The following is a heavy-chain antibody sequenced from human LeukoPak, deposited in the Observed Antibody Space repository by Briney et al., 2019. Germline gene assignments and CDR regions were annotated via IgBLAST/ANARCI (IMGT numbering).Heavy chain of an antibody. Sequence: GGSLRLSCAASGFTVSSNYMSWVRQAPGKGLEWVSVIYSGGSTYYADSVKSRFTISRHNSKNTLYLQMNSLRAEDTAVYYCARRMIGVTTVTTDAFDIWGQGTMVTVSS. V-gene: IGHV3-53*04. CDR3: ARRMIGVTTVTTDAFDI. CDR1: GFTVSSNY. CDR2: IYSGGST. J-gene: IGHJ3*02. D-gene: IGHD4-17*01.